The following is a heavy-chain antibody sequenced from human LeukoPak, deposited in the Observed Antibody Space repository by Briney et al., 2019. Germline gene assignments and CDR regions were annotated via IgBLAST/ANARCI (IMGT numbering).Heavy chain of an antibody. CDR2: IASDGSST. Sequence: GGSLRLSCAASGFTFSDYYMSWIRQAPGKGLVWVSRIASDGSSTTYADSVKGRFSISRDNAKNTLYLQMNSLRVEDTAVYYCARGRPHGNDYWGQGTLVTVSS. CDR3: ARGRPHGNDY. D-gene: IGHD4-23*01. CDR1: GFTFSDYY. V-gene: IGHV3-74*01. J-gene: IGHJ4*02.